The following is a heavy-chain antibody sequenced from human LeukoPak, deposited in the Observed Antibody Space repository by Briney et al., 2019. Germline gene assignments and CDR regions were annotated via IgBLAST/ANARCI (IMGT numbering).Heavy chain of an antibody. Sequence: SETLSLTCAVYGGSFSGYYWSWIRQPPGKGLEWIGSINHSGSTNYNPSLMSRVTISVDTSKNQYSLKLSSVTAADTAVYYCARGVGGYDSDLRYSSGWYGDYWGQGTLVTVSS. CDR2: INHSGST. CDR3: ARGVGGYDSDLRYSSGWYGDY. D-gene: IGHD6-19*01. CDR1: GGSFSGYY. V-gene: IGHV4-34*01. J-gene: IGHJ4*02.